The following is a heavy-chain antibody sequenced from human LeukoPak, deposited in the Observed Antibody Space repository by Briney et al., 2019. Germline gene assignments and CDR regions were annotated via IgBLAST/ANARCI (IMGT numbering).Heavy chain of an antibody. CDR1: GFSVSGIH. D-gene: IGHD6-19*01. V-gene: IGHV3-66*01. CDR2: LYSGGAT. CDR3: ARDSGSGWSPHYFDY. J-gene: IGHJ4*02. Sequence: GGSLRLSCAASGFSVSGIHMNWVRQAPGKNLEWVSGLYSGGATYCSDSLGGRFTISRDPSKNTVYLQMTSLRVDDSAIYYCARDSGSGWSPHYFDYWGQGTLVTVSS.